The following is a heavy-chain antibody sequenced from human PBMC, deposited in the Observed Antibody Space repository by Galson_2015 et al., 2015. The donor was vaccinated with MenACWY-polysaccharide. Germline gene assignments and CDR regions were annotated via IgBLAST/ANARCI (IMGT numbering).Heavy chain of an antibody. CDR3: ARASPSPSMDV. Sequence: TLSLTCTVSGGSISSGSYYWSWIRQPAGKGLEWIGRIYTSGGTNYNPSLKSRVTISVDTSKNQFSLRLSSVTAADTAVYYCARASPSPSMDVWGQGTTVTVSS. V-gene: IGHV4-61*02. CDR2: IYTSGGT. CDR1: GGSISSGSYY. J-gene: IGHJ6*02.